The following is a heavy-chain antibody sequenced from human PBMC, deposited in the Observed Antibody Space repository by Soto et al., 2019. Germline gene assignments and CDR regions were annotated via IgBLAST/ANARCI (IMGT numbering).Heavy chain of an antibody. D-gene: IGHD6-13*01. Sequence: GGSLRLSCAASGFTFDDYTMHWVRQAPGKGLEWVSLISWDGGTTYYADSVKGRFTISRDNSKTSLYLQMNSLRAEDTALYYCAKDSGGSSWWSGSYYAMDVWGQGTTVTVSS. CDR1: GFTFDDYT. CDR2: ISWDGGTT. J-gene: IGHJ6*02. CDR3: AKDSGGSSWWSGSYYAMDV. V-gene: IGHV3-43*01.